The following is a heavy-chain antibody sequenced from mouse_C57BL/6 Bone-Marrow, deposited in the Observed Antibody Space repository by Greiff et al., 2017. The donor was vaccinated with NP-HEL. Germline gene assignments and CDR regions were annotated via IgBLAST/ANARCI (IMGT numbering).Heavy chain of an antibody. CDR1: GYAFSSSW. CDR2: IYPGDGDT. D-gene: IGHD2-4*01. Sequence: VQLQQSGPELVKPGASVMISCKASGYAFSSSWMNWVKQRPGKGLEWIGRIYPGDGDTNYNGKFKGKATLTADKSSSTAYMQLSSLTSEDSAVYFCARSTMITYFDYWGQGTTLTVSS. V-gene: IGHV1-82*01. CDR3: ARSTMITYFDY. J-gene: IGHJ2*01.